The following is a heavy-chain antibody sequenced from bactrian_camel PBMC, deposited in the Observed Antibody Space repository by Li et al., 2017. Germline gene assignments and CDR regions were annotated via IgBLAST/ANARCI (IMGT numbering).Heavy chain of an antibody. CDR3: ASANYGGSSMNY. V-gene: IGHV3S1*01. CDR1: GFTFSNYW. CDR2: VDNNGTP. J-gene: IGHJ4*01. D-gene: IGHD6*01. Sequence: HVQLVESGGGLVQPGGSLRLSCAASGFTFSNYWMYWIRQAPGRERETVTRVDNNGTPYYAHSVEGRFTISRDNAKNTLFLQLNSPKTEDMAMYYCASANYGGSSMNYWGQGTQVTVS.